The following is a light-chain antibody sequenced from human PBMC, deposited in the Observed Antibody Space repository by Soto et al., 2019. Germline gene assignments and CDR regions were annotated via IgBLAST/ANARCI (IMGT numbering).Light chain of an antibody. CDR3: QQANSFPRT. Sequence: DVQMTQSPSPVSASVGDRVTITCRASQGISSWLAWYQQKPGKAPKLLIYAASSLESGVPSRFSGSGSGKDYTLTISSLRPEDFATYYRQQANSFPRTFGQRTKVEIK. CDR2: AAS. V-gene: IGKV1-12*01. CDR1: QGISSW. J-gene: IGKJ1*01.